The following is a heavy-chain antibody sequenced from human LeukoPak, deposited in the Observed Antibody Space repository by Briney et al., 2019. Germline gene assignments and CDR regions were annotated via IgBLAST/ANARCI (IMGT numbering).Heavy chain of an antibody. CDR2: IYYSGST. J-gene: IGHJ4*02. V-gene: IGHV4-59*08. D-gene: IGHD5-12*01. CDR3: ARAGYSAYEDY. CDR1: GGSISSYY. Sequence: PSETLSLTCTVSGGSISSYYWSWIRQPPGKGLEWIGYIYYSGSTNYNPSLKSRVTISVDTSKNQFSLKLTSVTAADTAVYYCARAGYSAYEDYWGRGTLVTISS.